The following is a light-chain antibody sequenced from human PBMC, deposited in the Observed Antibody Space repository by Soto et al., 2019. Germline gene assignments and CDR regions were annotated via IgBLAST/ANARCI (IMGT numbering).Light chain of an antibody. CDR2: GAS. CDR1: QSVSSSY. V-gene: IGKV3D-20*02. J-gene: IGKJ4*01. Sequence: EIVLTQSPGTLSLSPGERATLSCRASQSVSSSYLAWYQQRPGQAPRLLIYGASNRATGIPDRFSGSGSGTDFTLTISSLEPEDFAVYYCQQRSNRFGGGTKVDIK. CDR3: QQRSNR.